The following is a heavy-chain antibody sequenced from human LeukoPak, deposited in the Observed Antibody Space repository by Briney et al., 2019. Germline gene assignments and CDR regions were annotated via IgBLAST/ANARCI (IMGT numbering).Heavy chain of an antibody. CDR1: GFTFSSYA. CDR3: AKETNYYFDS. CDR2: INHSGST. D-gene: IGHD5-24*01. Sequence: GSLRLSCAASGFTFSSYAMSWVRQPPGKGLEWIGEINHSGSTNYNPSLKSRVTISVDTSKNRFSLKLSSVTAADTAVYYCAKETNYYFDSWGQGTLVTVSS. V-gene: IGHV4-34*01. J-gene: IGHJ4*02.